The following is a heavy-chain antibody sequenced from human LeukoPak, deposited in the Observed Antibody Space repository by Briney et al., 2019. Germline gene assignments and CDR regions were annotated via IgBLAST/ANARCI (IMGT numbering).Heavy chain of an antibody. CDR3: AKDLPWFDP. J-gene: IGHJ5*02. CDR1: GLTFSSYG. V-gene: IGHV3-30*18. Sequence: GRSLRLSCAASGLTFSSYGMHWVRQAPGKGLEWVAVISYDGSNKYYADSVKGRFTISRDNSKNTLYLQMNSLRAEDTAVYYCAKDLPWFDPWGQGTLVTVSS. CDR2: ISYDGSNK.